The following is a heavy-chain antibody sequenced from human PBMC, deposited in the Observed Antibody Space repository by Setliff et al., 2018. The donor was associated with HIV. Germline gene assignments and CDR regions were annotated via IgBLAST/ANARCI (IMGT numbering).Heavy chain of an antibody. Sequence: SETLSLTCTVSGGSISSYYWSWIRQPAGQRLEWIGRIYASGSTNYNPSLKSRVSISVDMSQNQFSLKVTSVTAADTAVYYCAREPRVRGTLDFWGQGTLVTVSS. D-gene: IGHD2-15*01. V-gene: IGHV4-4*07. CDR2: IYASGST. CDR3: AREPRVRGTLDF. J-gene: IGHJ4*02. CDR1: GGSISSYY.